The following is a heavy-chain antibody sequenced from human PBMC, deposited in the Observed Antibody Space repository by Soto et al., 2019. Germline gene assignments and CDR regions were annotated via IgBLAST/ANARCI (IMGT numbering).Heavy chain of an antibody. Sequence: GGSLRLSCAASGFTFSSYARSWVRQAPGKGLEWISAISGSGGSTYYADSVKGRFTISRDNSKNTLYLQMNSLRAEDTAVYYCAKDPPEMATITLNDYWGQGTLVTVSS. J-gene: IGHJ4*02. CDR3: AKDPPEMATITLNDY. D-gene: IGHD5-12*01. V-gene: IGHV3-23*01. CDR2: ISGSGGST. CDR1: GFTFSSYA.